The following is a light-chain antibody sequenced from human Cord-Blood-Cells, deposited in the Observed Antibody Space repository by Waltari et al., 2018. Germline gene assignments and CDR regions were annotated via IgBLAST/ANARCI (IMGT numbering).Light chain of an antibody. V-gene: IGKV1-33*01. CDR1: QDISNY. CDR3: QQYDNLPHT. Sequence: DIQMSQSRSSLSSSVVDRVTITCQASQDISNYLNWYQQKPGKAPKLLIYDASNLETGVPSRFSGSGSGTDFTFTISSLQPEDIATYYCQQYDNLPHTFGQGTKLEIK. J-gene: IGKJ2*01. CDR2: DAS.